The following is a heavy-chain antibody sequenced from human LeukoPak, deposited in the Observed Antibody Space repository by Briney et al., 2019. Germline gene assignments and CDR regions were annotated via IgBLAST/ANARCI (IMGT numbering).Heavy chain of an antibody. V-gene: IGHV1-18*01. J-gene: IGHJ6*02. CDR3: ARHYCGGDCYLYYYYGMDV. Sequence: ASVKVSCKASGYTFTSYGISWVRQAPGQGLEWMGWISAYNGNTNYAQKLQGRVTMTTDTSTSTDYMELRSLRSDDTAVYYCARHYCGGDCYLYYYYGMDVWGQGTTVTVSS. CDR1: GYTFTSYG. D-gene: IGHD2-21*02. CDR2: ISAYNGNT.